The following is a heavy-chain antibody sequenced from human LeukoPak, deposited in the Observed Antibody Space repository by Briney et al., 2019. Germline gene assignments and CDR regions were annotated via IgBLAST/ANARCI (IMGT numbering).Heavy chain of an antibody. V-gene: IGHV3-53*01. D-gene: IGHD3-9*01. CDR2: IYSGGST. Sequence: GGSLRLSCAASGFTVSNNYMSWVRQAPGKGLEWFSLIYSGGSTYYADSVKGRFTISRDNSKNTLYLQMKSLRAEDTAVYYCARLYYDILTGYGWFDPWGQGTLVTVSS. CDR3: ARLYYDILTGYGWFDP. CDR1: GFTVSNNY. J-gene: IGHJ5*02.